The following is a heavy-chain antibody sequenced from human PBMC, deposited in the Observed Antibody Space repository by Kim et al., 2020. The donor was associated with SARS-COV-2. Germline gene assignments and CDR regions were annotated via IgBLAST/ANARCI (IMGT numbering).Heavy chain of an antibody. V-gene: IGHV4-34*01. D-gene: IGHD3-16*01. CDR1: GGSFSGYY. Sequence: SETLSLTCAVYGGSFSGYYWSWIRQPPGPGLYWLGDLNHIGSTTYNPSLKSRVTISVDTSKNQFSLKLSSVTSADTAVYYCARAPGGPDDYWGQGTLVTVSS. CDR3: ARAPGGPDDY. J-gene: IGHJ4*02. CDR2: LNHIGST.